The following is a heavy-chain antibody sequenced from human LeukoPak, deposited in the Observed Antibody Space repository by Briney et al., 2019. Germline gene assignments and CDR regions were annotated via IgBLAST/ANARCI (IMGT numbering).Heavy chain of an antibody. Sequence: SVKVSCKASGGTFSSYAISWVRQAPGQGLEWMGRIIPVLGIANYAQKFQGRVTITADKSTSTAYMELSSLRSEDTAVYYCARDPEGYCSGGSCYEEGFEPCLDYWGQGTLVTVSS. V-gene: IGHV1-69*04. CDR1: GGTFSSYA. CDR2: IIPVLGIA. CDR3: ARDPEGYCSGGSCYEEGFEPCLDY. J-gene: IGHJ4*02. D-gene: IGHD2-15*01.